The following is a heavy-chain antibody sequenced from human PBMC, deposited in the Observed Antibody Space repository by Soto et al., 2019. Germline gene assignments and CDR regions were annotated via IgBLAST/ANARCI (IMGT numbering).Heavy chain of an antibody. Sequence: EVQLLESGGGLVQPGGSLRLSCAASGFTFSSYAMSWVSQAPGKGLEWVSAISGRGGSTYYADSVKGRFTISRDNSKNTLYLQMNSLRAEDTAVYYCAKDISFFDWNHPFDYWGQGTLVTVSS. V-gene: IGHV3-23*01. J-gene: IGHJ4*02. CDR1: GFTFSSYA. D-gene: IGHD3-9*01. CDR3: AKDISFFDWNHPFDY. CDR2: ISGRGGST.